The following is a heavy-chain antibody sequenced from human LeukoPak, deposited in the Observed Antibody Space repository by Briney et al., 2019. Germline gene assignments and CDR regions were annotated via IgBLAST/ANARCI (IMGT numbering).Heavy chain of an antibody. CDR2: IIPIFGTA. V-gene: IGHV1-69*01. D-gene: IGHD3-22*01. Sequence: SVTVSRKASGGSFSRYAISWVRQAPAQGLEWMGGIIPIFGTANYAQKFQGRVTITADESTRTAYMELRTLRSEDTAIYYCARGSGETGGYYYVYWGRGTPVTVSS. CDR3: ARGSGETGGYYYVY. J-gene: IGHJ4*02. CDR1: GGSFSRYA.